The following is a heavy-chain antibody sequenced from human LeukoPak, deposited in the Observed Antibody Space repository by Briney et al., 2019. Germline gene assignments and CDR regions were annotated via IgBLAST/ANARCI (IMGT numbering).Heavy chain of an antibody. V-gene: IGHV3-48*03. D-gene: IGHD5-18*01. CDR1: GFTFGSYE. Sequence: PGGSLRLSCAASGFTFGSYEMNWVRQAPGKGLEWVSYISSSGSTIYYADSVKGRFTISRDNAKNSLYLQMNSLRAEDTAVYYCAREYTAMAFDYWGQGTLVTVSS. CDR3: AREYTAMAFDY. J-gene: IGHJ4*02. CDR2: ISSSGSTI.